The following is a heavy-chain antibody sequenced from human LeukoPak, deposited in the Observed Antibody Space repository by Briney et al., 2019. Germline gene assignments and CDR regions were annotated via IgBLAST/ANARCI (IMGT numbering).Heavy chain of an antibody. Sequence: GGSLRLSCAASGFTVSGNYMGWVRQAPGKGLEWVSSISSSSSYIYYADSVKGRFTISRDNAKNSLYLQMNSLRAEDTAVYYCAISYCSGGSCPTWGQGTLVTVSS. CDR3: AISYCSGGSCPT. V-gene: IGHV3-21*01. CDR1: GFTVSGNY. CDR2: ISSSSSYI. D-gene: IGHD2-15*01. J-gene: IGHJ5*02.